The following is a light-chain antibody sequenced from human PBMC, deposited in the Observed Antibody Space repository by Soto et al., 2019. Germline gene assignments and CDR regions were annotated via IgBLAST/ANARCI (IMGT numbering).Light chain of an antibody. CDR1: QTISSW. Sequence: DIQMTQSPSTLSASVGDRVGTTCLASQTISSWLAWYQQKPGQAHKLLIYDACSLESGVQSRFSGSGSGTEFTLTIRSLQPDDFATYYCQQYNSYSRTFGQGTKVDI. J-gene: IGKJ1*01. CDR3: QQYNSYSRT. CDR2: DAC. V-gene: IGKV1-5*01.